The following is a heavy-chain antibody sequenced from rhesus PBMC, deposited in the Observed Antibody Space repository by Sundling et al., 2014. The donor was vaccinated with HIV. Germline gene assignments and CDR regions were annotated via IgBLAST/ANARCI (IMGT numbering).Heavy chain of an antibody. D-gene: IGHD1-1-1*01. Sequence: QVQLQESGPGLVKPSETLSLTCDVSGDSISDNYYWNWIRQPPGKGLEWIGEINGNGGSTNYNPSLKSRVTISTDTSKNQFSLKLNSVTAADTAVYYCARDSWNSLDSWGQGILVTVSS. CDR1: GDSISDNYY. CDR2: INGNGGST. V-gene: IGHV4S9*01. CDR3: ARDSWNSLDS. J-gene: IGHJ4*01.